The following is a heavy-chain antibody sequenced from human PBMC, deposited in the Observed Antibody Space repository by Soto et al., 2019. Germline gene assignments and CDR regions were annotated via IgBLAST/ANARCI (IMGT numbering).Heavy chain of an antibody. J-gene: IGHJ6*02. CDR2: MDPNSGNT. CDR3: ARRAYSSSLYYCYYYGMDV. CDR1: GYTFTSYD. V-gene: IGHV1-8*01. D-gene: IGHD6-13*01. Sequence: QVQLVQSGAEVKKPGASVKVSCKASGYTFTSYDINWLRQATGQGLEWMGWMDPNSGNTGYAQKFQGRVTMTRNTSVSTAYMELSSVRSEATAVYYCARRAYSSSLYYCYYYGMDVWGQGTTVTVSS.